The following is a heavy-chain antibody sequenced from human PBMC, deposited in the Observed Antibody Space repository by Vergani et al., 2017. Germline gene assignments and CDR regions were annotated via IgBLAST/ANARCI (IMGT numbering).Heavy chain of an antibody. CDR1: GGSFSGYY. Sequence: QVQLQQWGAGLLKPSETLSLTCAVYGGSFSGYYWSWIRQPPGKGLEWIGEINHSGSTKYNPSLKSRVTISVDTSKNQFSLKLSSVTAADAAVYYCARRGNIVVVVAARRAFDIWGQGTMVTVSS. CDR3: ARRGNIVVVVAARRAFDI. D-gene: IGHD2-15*01. CDR2: INHSGST. J-gene: IGHJ3*02. V-gene: IGHV4-34*01.